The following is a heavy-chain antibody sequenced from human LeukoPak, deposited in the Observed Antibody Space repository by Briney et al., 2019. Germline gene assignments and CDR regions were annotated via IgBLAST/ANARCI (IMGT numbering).Heavy chain of an antibody. CDR1: GFTFSSHS. J-gene: IGHJ4*02. CDR3: ARRLLTGGLTDFFDY. V-gene: IGHV3-23*01. Sequence: GGSVRLSCAASGFTFSSHSMSWVRQAPGEGLEWVSAISPSGDSTTYRDSVKGQFTISRDNSKNRLYLQMNTLTVEVTAIYYCARRLLTGGLTDFFDYWGQGTLVTVSS. CDR2: ISPSGDST. D-gene: IGHD3-9*01.